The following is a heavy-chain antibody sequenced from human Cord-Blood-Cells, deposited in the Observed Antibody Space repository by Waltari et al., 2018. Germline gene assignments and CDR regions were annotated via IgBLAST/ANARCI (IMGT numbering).Heavy chain of an antibody. CDR1: GFTFSSYA. CDR2: ISYDGSNK. CDR3: ARDLADAFDI. Sequence: QVQLVESGGGVVQPGRSLRLSCAASGFTFSSYAMYWVRQAPGKGLEWVAVISYDGSNKYYADSVKGRFTISRDNSKNTLYLQMNSLRAEDTAVYYCARDLADAFDIWGQGTMVTVSS. V-gene: IGHV3-30-3*01. J-gene: IGHJ3*02.